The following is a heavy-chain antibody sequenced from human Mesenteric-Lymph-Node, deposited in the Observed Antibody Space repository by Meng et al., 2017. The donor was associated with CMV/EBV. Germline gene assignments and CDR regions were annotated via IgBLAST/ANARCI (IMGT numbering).Heavy chain of an antibody. D-gene: IGHD3-9*01. CDR2: NNHSGST. CDR1: GGSFSGYY. CDR3: ARGSSYDILTGYFDY. V-gene: IGHV4-34*01. Sequence: QLQLHQLGPGLVKPSETLSVTCACYGGSFSGYYWNWIRQDPGKGLEWIGENNHSGSTTYNPSFTSRIIISVDTSTNQISLNMSSVTAADTSVYYCARGSSYDILTGYFDYWGQGALVTVSS. J-gene: IGHJ4*02.